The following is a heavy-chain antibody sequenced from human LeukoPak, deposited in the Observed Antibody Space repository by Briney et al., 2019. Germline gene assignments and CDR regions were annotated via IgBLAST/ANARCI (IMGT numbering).Heavy chain of an antibody. CDR2: IYSGGST. D-gene: IGHD3-10*01. CDR3: ARDRMVRGVIGSEGFDY. V-gene: IGHV3-66*01. J-gene: IGHJ4*02. Sequence: PGWSLRLSCAASGFTVSSNYMSWVRQAPGKGLEWVSVIYSGGSTYYADSVKGRFTISRDNSKNTLYLQMNSLRAEDTAVYYCARDRMVRGVIGSEGFDYWGQGTLVTVSS. CDR1: GFTVSSNY.